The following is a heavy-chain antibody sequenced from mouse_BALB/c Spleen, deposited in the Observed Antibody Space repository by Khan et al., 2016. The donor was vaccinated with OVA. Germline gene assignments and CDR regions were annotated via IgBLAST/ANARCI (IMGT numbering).Heavy chain of an antibody. CDR3: AVTAYDGYYDY. J-gene: IGHJ2*01. D-gene: IGHD2-3*01. CDR1: GYTFTDYA. CDR2: ISTYSGNT. V-gene: IGHV1S137*01. Sequence: QVQLQQPGPELVRSGVSVKISCKGSGYTFTDYAMYWVKQSHAKSLEWIGLISTYSGNTTYNQKFKGKATMTVDKSSSTASMELARWTSGDSAIYDCAVTAYDGYYDYWGQGTTLTVSS.